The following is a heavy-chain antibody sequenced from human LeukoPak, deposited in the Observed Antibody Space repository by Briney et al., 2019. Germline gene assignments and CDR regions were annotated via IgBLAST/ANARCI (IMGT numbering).Heavy chain of an antibody. CDR2: IDWNGGST. CDR1: GFTFDEYG. CDR3: ARDGDSGSYRPFDY. D-gene: IGHD1-26*01. J-gene: IGHJ4*02. V-gene: IGHV3-20*04. Sequence: PGDSLRLSCAASGFTFDEYGMSWVRQTPGKGLEWVAGIDWNGGSTGYADSVKGRFTISRNNAKNSLYLQMNSLRAEDTAVYYCARDGDSGSYRPFDYWGQGTLVTVSS.